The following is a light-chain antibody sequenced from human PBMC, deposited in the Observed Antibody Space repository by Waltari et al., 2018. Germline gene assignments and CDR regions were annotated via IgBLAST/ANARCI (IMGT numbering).Light chain of an antibody. V-gene: IGLV2-23*02. Sequence: QSALTQPASVSGSPGQSITVSCTGTSSDVGNYNLVSWYQQHPGNAPKLLIYEVSQRPSGVSNRFSVSKSGTTASLTVSGLQAEDEAIYFCCSYAGDRSVLFGGGTKLTVL. CDR2: EVS. CDR3: CSYAGDRSVL. J-gene: IGLJ2*01. CDR1: SSDVGNYNL.